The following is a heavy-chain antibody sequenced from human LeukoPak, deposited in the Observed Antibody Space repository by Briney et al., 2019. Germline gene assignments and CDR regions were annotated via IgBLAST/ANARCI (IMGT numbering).Heavy chain of an antibody. V-gene: IGHV4-61*02. Sequence: PSQTLPLTCTVSGGSISGSYYWSWIRPPPGKGLEWIGRIYTSGSTNYNPSLTSRVTISLDPSKNQFSLKLSSVTAADTAVYYCAREKSYSSSFGYWGQGTLVTVSS. D-gene: IGHD6-6*01. CDR2: IYTSGST. CDR1: GGSISGSYY. CDR3: AREKSYSSSFGY. J-gene: IGHJ4*02.